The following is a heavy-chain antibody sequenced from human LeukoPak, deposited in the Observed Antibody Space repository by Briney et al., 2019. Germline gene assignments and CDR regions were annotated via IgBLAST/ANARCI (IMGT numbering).Heavy chain of an antibody. Sequence: SVEVSCKASGGTFSSYAISWVRQAPGQGLEWMGRIIPIFGTANYAQKFQGRVTITTDESTSTAYMELSSLRSEDTAVYYCARVRHYDFWSGYYFDYWGQGTLVTVSS. CDR2: IIPIFGTA. D-gene: IGHD3-3*01. J-gene: IGHJ4*02. CDR1: GGTFSSYA. V-gene: IGHV1-69*05. CDR3: ARVRHYDFWSGYYFDY.